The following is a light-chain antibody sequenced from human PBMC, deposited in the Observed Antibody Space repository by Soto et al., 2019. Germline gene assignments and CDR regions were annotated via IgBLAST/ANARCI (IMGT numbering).Light chain of an antibody. V-gene: IGKV3-15*01. CDR2: GAS. Sequence: EIVMTQSPVTLSVSPGERATLSCRASQSVSTNLAWYQQKPAQAPRLLIYGASTRATGIPARFSGSGSGTEFTLTISSLQSADFAVYYCQQYGGSFRVFGPGTKVDIK. CDR3: QQYGGSFRV. CDR1: QSVSTN. J-gene: IGKJ3*01.